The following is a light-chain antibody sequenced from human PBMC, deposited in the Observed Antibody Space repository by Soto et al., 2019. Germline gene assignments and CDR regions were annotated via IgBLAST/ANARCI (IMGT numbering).Light chain of an antibody. J-gene: IGKJ4*01. CDR3: QQYYSTPPSLT. CDR2: WAS. Sequence: DIVMTQSPDSLAVSLGERATINCKSSQSVLYSSNNKNYLAWYQQKPGQPPKLLIYWASTRESGVPDRFSGSGSGTDFTLTISSLQDEDVAVYYCQQYYSTPPSLTFGGGTKVEIK. V-gene: IGKV4-1*01. CDR1: QSVLYSSNNKNY.